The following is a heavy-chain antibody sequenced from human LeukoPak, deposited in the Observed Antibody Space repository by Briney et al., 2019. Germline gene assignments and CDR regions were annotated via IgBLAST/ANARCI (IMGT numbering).Heavy chain of an antibody. CDR3: ASSGSILRI. J-gene: IGHJ3*02. CDR2: INHSGST. CDR1: GGTFSGYD. D-gene: IGHD1-26*01. V-gene: IGHV4-34*01. Sequence: SETLSLTCAVYGGTFSGYDWRWIRQPPGKGLEWIGEINHSGSTNYNPSLKSRVPISVDTSKIQSSLQLSSVTAADPAVYYCASSGSILRIWGQGTMVTVSS.